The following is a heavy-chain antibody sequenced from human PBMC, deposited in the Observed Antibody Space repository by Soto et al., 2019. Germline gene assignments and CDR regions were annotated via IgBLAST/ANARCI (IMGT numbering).Heavy chain of an antibody. CDR1: GFTFGSYT. CDR2: ISNTGVAI. CDR3: ARNVADRGFDS. Sequence: EVQLVESGGGLVQPGESLRLSCAASGFTFGSYTMNWVRQAPGKGLEWISYISNTGVAIYYADSAKGRFTISRDNAKNSLYLQMNSLRVDDTAVYYCARNVADRGFDSWGQGTLVTVSS. J-gene: IGHJ4*02. D-gene: IGHD3-10*01. V-gene: IGHV3-48*01.